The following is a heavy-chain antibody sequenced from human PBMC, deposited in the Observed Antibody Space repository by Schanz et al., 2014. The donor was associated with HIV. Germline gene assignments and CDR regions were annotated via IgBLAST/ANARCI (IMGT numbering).Heavy chain of an antibody. CDR2: MNPNSGDT. V-gene: IGHV1-8*01. Sequence: QVQLVQSGAEVMEPGASVKISCRASRDTFTNSEINWVRQATGQGRDWMGRMNPNSGDTAYAQRLQRRFTMSRDISISTAYLQMSSLTSEDTAVYYCARSGMYSFPPHNGFDPWGQGTLVTVSS. D-gene: IGHD2-21*01. J-gene: IGHJ5*01. CDR3: ARSGMYSFPPHNGFDP. CDR1: RDTFTNSE.